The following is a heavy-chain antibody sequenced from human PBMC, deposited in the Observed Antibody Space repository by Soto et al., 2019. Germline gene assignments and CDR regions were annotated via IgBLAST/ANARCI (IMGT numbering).Heavy chain of an antibody. J-gene: IGHJ4*02. CDR1: GGSINNAF. D-gene: IGHD2-8*01. CDR2: IYSTGYV. V-gene: IGHV4-4*08. CDR3: ARTILIRYFDN. Sequence: PSETLSLTCLVSGGSINNAFWNWIRHTPGRGLQWVGYIYSTGYVAYNPSLEARATISRDNAKNTVLLEMRSLRAEDTAMYYCARTILIRYFDNWGQGTPVTVSS.